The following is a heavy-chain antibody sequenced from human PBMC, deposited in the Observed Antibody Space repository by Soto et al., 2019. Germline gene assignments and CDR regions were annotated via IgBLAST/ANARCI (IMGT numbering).Heavy chain of an antibody. CDR3: ARVYGSGTQSAFFFDY. CDR1: GYTFASSG. CDR2: ISAYKRNT. V-gene: IGHV1-18*04. Sequence: QVQLVQSGAEVKKPGASVKVSCKTSGYTFASSGISWVRQAPGQGLEWMGWISAYKRNTNYAQKLQGRLTMTTDSSTSTDYMELRSLRSDDTAVYYCARVYGSGTQSAFFFDYWGQGTLVTVSS. J-gene: IGHJ4*02. D-gene: IGHD3-10*01.